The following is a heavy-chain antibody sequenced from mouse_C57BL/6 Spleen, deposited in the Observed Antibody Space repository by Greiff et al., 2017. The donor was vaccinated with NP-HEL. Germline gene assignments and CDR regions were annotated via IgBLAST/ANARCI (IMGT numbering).Heavy chain of an antibody. CDR2: IYPGDGDT. CDR1: GYAFSSSW. V-gene: IGHV1-82*01. J-gene: IGHJ2*01. Sequence: VKLQESGPELVKPGASVKISCKASGYAFSSSWMNWVKQRPGKGLEWIGRIYPGDGDTNYNGKFKGKATLTADKSSSTAYMQLSSLTSEDSAVYFCARSHGYYQYYFDYWGQGTTLTVSS. CDR3: ARSHGYYQYYFDY. D-gene: IGHD2-3*01.